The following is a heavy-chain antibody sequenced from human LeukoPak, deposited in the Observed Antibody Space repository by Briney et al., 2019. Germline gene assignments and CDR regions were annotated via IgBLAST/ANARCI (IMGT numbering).Heavy chain of an antibody. CDR1: GFTFSSYS. Sequence: AGGSLRLSCAASGFTFSSYSMNWVRQAPGKGLEWVSSISSSSSYIYYADSVKGRFTISRDNAKNSLYLQMNSLRAEDTAVYYCARDYELAISFDYWGQGTLVTVSS. D-gene: IGHD2-2*01. V-gene: IGHV3-21*01. J-gene: IGHJ4*02. CDR3: ARDYELAISFDY. CDR2: ISSSSSYI.